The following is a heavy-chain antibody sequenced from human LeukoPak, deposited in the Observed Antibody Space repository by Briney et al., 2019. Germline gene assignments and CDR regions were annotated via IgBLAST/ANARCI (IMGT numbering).Heavy chain of an antibody. CDR3: ASLERSGEFLDAFDI. D-gene: IGHD3-10*01. Sequence: ASVKVSCKASGYTFTGYYMHWVRQAPGQGLEWMGWINPNSGGTNYAQKFQGRVTMTRDTSISTAYMELSRLRSDDTAVYYCASLERSGEFLDAFDIWGQGTMVTVSS. J-gene: IGHJ3*02. CDR2: INPNSGGT. CDR1: GYTFTGYY. V-gene: IGHV1-2*02.